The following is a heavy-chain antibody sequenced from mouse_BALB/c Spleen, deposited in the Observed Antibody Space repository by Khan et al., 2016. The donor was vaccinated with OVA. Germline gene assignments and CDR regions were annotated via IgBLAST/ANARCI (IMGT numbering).Heavy chain of an antibody. CDR1: GYSITSDYA. Sequence: EVQLQESGPGLVKPSQSLSLTCTVTGYSITSDYAWNWIRQFPGNKLEWMGYISYSGRTSYNPSPKSRISITRDTSKNQFFLQLNPVTTEDTATYYCARSVTITTVVATDFDYWGQGTTLTVSS. CDR2: ISYSGRT. CDR3: ARSVTITTVVATDFDY. J-gene: IGHJ2*01. D-gene: IGHD1-1*01. V-gene: IGHV3-2*02.